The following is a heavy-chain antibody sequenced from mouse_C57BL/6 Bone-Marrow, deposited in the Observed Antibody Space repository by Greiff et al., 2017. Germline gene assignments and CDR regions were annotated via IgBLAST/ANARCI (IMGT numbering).Heavy chain of an antibody. D-gene: IGHD1-1*01. CDR2: IDPETGGT. V-gene: IGHV1-15*01. CDR1: GYTFTDYE. Sequence: VQLVESGAELVRPGASVTLSCKASGYTFTDYEMHWVKQTPVHGLEWIGAIDPETGGTAYNQKFKGKAILTADKSSSTAYMELRSLTSEDSAVYYCTRSSYYYGSSYDYWGQGTTLTVSS. CDR3: TRSSYYYGSSYDY. J-gene: IGHJ2*01.